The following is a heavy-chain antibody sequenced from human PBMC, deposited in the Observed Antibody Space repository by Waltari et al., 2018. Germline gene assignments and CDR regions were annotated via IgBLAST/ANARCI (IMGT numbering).Heavy chain of an antibody. CDR1: GFPFPNYA. CDR2: ISGIGAST. CDR3: ARRLWFGESLFDD. Sequence: EAQLLESGGGFVQPGGSLRLSCAASGFPFPNYAMTWVRQAPGKGLEWVSSISGIGASTFYADSVKGRFFISRDNSKDTLYLRMNSLRSEDTAVYYCARRLWFGESLFDDWGQGTLVTVSS. V-gene: IGHV3-23*01. J-gene: IGHJ4*02. D-gene: IGHD3-10*01.